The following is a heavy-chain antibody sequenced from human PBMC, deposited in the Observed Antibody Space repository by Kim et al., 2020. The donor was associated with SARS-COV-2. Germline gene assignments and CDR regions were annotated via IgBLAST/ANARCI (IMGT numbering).Heavy chain of an antibody. V-gene: IGHV2-70*01. J-gene: IGHJ6*02. D-gene: IGHD6-13*01. CDR1: GFSLSTSGMC. Sequence: SGPTLVNPTQTLTLTCTFSGFSLSTSGMCVSWIRQPPGKALEWLAVIDWDDDKFYSTSLKTRLTISKDTSKNQVVLTMTNMDPVDTATYYCARSIAAARDYGMDVWGQGTTFTVSS. CDR3: ARSIAAARDYGMDV. CDR2: IDWDDDK.